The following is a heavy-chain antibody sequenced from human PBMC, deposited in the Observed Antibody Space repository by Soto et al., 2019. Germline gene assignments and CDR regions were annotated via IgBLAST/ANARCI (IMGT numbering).Heavy chain of an antibody. J-gene: IGHJ4*02. CDR3: AKGGGELDYDYIWGSYPVINFDY. D-gene: IGHD3-16*02. CDR2: ISGSGGST. Sequence: GGSLRLSCAASGFTFSSYAMSWVRQAPGKGLEWVSAISGSGGSTYYADSVKGRFTISRDNSKNTLYLQMNSLRAEDTAVYYCAKGGGELDYDYIWGSYPVINFDYWGQGTLVTVSS. CDR1: GFTFSSYA. V-gene: IGHV3-23*01.